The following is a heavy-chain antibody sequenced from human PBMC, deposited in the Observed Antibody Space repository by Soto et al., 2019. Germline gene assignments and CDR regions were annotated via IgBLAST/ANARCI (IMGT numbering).Heavy chain of an antibody. CDR1: GGSISSYY. J-gene: IGHJ4*02. Sequence: SETLSLTCTVSGGSISSYYWSWIRQPPGKGLEWIGYIYYSGSTNYNPSLKSRVTISVDTSKNQFSLKLSSVTAADTAVYYCARSDVVVVPAAIYYYLDYWGQGTLVTVSS. V-gene: IGHV4-59*08. CDR3: ARSDVVVVPAAIYYYLDY. D-gene: IGHD2-2*01. CDR2: IYYSGST.